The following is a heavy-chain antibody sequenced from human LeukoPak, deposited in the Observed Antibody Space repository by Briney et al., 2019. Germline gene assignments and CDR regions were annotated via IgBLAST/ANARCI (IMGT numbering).Heavy chain of an antibody. CDR3: ARTYYYGSGSYYRLHYFDY. CDR1: GGSISSYY. Sequence: PSETLSLTCTVSGGSISSYYWSWIRQPAGKGLEGIGRIYTSGSTNYNPPLKSRVTMSVDTSKNQFSLKLSSVTAADTAVYYCARTYYYGSGSYYRLHYFDYWGQGTLVTVSS. CDR2: IYTSGST. V-gene: IGHV4-4*07. J-gene: IGHJ4*02. D-gene: IGHD3-10*01.